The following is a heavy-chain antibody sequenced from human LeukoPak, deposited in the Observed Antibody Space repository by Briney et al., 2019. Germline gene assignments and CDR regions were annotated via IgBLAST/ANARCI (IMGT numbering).Heavy chain of an antibody. CDR2: RKQNGSER. CDR1: GFTFSSYW. D-gene: IGHD3-10*01. J-gene: IGHJ3*02. Sequence: PGGSLRLSCAASGFTFSSYWMTWVRQAPGKGLEWVANRKQNGSERCYVDSVKGRFTISRDNAKNSVHLQMNSLRAEDTAIYYCARSSEGAFDIWGQGTMVTVSS. V-gene: IGHV3-7*01. CDR3: ARSSEGAFDI.